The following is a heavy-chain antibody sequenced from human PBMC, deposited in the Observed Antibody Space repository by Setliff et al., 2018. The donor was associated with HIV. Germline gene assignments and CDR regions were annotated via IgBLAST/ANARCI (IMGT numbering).Heavy chain of an antibody. J-gene: IGHJ4*02. D-gene: IGHD3-10*01. V-gene: IGHV4-59*01. CDR1: GGSISNYY. CDR3: ARGDNYYYTSGSNRFDY. Sequence: PSETLSLTCTVSGGSISNYYWNWIRQPPGKGLEWIGYIYYTGSTNYDPSLKSRVTISLDTSKDQFSLKLSSVTAADTAIYYCARGDNYYYTSGSNRFDYWGQGTPVTVSS. CDR2: IYYTGST.